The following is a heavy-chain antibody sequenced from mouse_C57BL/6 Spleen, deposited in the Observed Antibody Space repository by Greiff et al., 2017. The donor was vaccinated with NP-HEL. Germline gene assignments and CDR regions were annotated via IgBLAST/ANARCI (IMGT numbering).Heavy chain of an antibody. Sequence: EVQLQQSGGGLVKPGGSLKLSCAASGFTFSDYGMHWVRQAPEKGLEWVAYISSGSSTIYYADTVKGRFTISRDNAKNTLFLQMTSLRSEDTAMYYCARVPYYGSPWFAYWGQGTLVTVSA. D-gene: IGHD1-1*01. V-gene: IGHV5-17*01. CDR3: ARVPYYGSPWFAY. CDR2: ISSGSSTI. CDR1: GFTFSDYG. J-gene: IGHJ3*01.